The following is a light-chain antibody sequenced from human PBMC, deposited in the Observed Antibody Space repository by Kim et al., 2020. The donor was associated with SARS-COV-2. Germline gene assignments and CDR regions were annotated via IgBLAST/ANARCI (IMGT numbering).Light chain of an antibody. J-gene: IGKJ1*01. CDR1: QSVFSNY. Sequence: EVVLTQSPGTLSLSPGERATLSCRASQSVFSNYLAWFQLKPGRAPRLLIYGASTRATGIPDRFSGSGSGTDFTLTISRLELEDFAVYYCHQYGSSPWTFGQGTKVEIK. CDR3: HQYGSSPWT. CDR2: GAS. V-gene: IGKV3-20*01.